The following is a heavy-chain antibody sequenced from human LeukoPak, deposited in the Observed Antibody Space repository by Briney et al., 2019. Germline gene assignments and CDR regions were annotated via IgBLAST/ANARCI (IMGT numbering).Heavy chain of an antibody. CDR3: AKVRNIVLMVYALDY. D-gene: IGHD2-8*01. CDR2: ISYDGSNK. V-gene: IGHV3-30*18. Sequence: GRSLRLSCAASGFTFSSYGIHWVRQAPGKGLEWVAVISYDGSNKYSADSVKGRFTISRDNSKNTLYLQMNSLRAEDTAVYYCAKVRNIVLMVYALDYWGQGTLVTVSS. J-gene: IGHJ4*02. CDR1: GFTFSSYG.